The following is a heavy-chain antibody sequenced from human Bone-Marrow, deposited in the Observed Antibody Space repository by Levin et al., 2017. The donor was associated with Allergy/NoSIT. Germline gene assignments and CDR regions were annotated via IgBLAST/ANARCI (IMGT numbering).Heavy chain of an antibody. CDR2: ISSSSDTI. V-gene: IGHV3-48*02. J-gene: IGHJ6*02. CDR3: ASLPTSPAIPAPMPAPGRCGGRRRRAVDYYDADV. Sequence: GESLKISCAASGFTFSSYSMNWVRQAPGKGLDWVAYISSSSDTIYYADSVKGRFTISRDNAKHSLYLQMNRLRDEDTALYYCASLPTSPAIPAPMPAPGRCGGRRRRAVDYYDADVWGQGTTVTVSS. D-gene: IGHD1-14*01. CDR1: GFTFSSYS.